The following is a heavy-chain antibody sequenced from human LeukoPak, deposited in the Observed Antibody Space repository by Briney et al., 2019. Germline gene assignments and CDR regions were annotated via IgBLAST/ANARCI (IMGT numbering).Heavy chain of an antibody. D-gene: IGHD3-22*01. CDR2: IYRDGSTT. V-gene: IGHV3-74*01. J-gene: IGHJ6*03. CDR3: ARVSSGYLLYMDV. CDR1: GFGFSRYW. Sequence: GGSLRLSCAASGFGFSRYWMHWVRQAPGTGLKWVSRIYRDGSTTDYADSVKGRFSISRDNSKNTLYLQMNSLRAEDTAVYYCARVSSGYLLYMDVWGKGTTVTISS.